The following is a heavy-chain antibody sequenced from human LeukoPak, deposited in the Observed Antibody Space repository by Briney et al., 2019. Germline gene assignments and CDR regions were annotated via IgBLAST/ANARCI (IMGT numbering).Heavy chain of an antibody. V-gene: IGHV3-15*01. Sequence: PGGSLRLSCAASGFTFSSYAMSWVRQAPGKGPEWVGRIKSKTDGGTTDYAAPVKGRFTISRDDSKNTLYLQMNSLKTEDTAVYYCTTVEIGSSGYWGQGTLVTVSS. J-gene: IGHJ4*02. D-gene: IGHD6-13*01. CDR2: IKSKTDGGTT. CDR3: TTVEIGSSGY. CDR1: GFTFSSYA.